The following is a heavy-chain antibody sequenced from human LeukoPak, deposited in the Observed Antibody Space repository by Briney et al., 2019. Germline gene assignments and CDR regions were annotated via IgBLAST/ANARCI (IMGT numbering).Heavy chain of an antibody. CDR3: ASSRDCGGDCYSFWTDAFDI. D-gene: IGHD2-21*02. CDR1: GFTFSRNW. Sequence: PGGSLRLSCAASGFTFSRNWMSWVRQAPGKGLEWVANIKEDGSEKYYVDSVKGRFTISRDNAKNSLYLQMNSLRAEDTAVYYCASSRDCGGDCYSFWTDAFDIWGQGTMVTVSS. V-gene: IGHV3-7*01. J-gene: IGHJ3*02. CDR2: IKEDGSEK.